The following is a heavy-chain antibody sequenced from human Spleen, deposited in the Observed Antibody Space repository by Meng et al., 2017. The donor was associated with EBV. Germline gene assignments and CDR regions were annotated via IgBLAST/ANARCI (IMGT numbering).Heavy chain of an antibody. J-gene: IGHJ4*02. V-gene: IGHV4-34*01. CDR3: AIGVTLVRGY. CDR2: INHSGST. Sequence: QVQIQKWGPGLLKPSETLSLTCAVYDGSFSAFYWNWFRQSPGKGLEWIGEINHSGSTNYNPSLKSRVTMSVDTSKNQFSLKLSSLTAADTAMYYCAIGVTLVRGYWGQGTLVTVSS. D-gene: IGHD3-10*01. CDR1: DGSFSAFY.